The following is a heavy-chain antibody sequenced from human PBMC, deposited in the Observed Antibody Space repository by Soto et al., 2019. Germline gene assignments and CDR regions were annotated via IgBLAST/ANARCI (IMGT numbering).Heavy chain of an antibody. D-gene: IGHD3-22*01. V-gene: IGHV4-39*01. CDR3: ARQTYDYYDSSGQYYFDY. Sequence: SETLSLTCTVSGGSISSSSYYWGWIRQPPGKGLEWIGSIYYSGSTYYNPSLKSRVTISVDTSKNQFSLKLSSVTAADTAVYYCARQTYDYYDSSGQYYFDYWGQGTLVTVSS. J-gene: IGHJ4*02. CDR2: IYYSGST. CDR1: GGSISSSSYY.